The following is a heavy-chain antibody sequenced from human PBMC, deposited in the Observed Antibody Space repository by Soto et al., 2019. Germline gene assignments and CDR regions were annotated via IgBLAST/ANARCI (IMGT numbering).Heavy chain of an antibody. J-gene: IGHJ4*02. CDR1: GFTVSSNY. V-gene: IGHV3-53*01. D-gene: IGHD5-18*01. CDR3: VTAMVTYGSLDY. Sequence: GGSLRLSCAASGFTVSSNYMSWVRQAPGKGLEWVSVIYSGGSTYYADSVKGRFTISRGNSKNTLYLQMNSLRAEDTAVYYCVTAMVTYGSLDYWGQGTLVTVSS. CDR2: IYSGGST.